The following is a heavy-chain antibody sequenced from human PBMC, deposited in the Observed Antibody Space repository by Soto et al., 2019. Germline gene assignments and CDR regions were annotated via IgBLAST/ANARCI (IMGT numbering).Heavy chain of an antibody. CDR1: GFTFSNFV. D-gene: IGHD6-13*01. J-gene: IGHJ4*02. V-gene: IGHV3-30*04. CDR2: TSYDGKNK. CDR3: ARERAIAATGIFYY. Sequence: GSLRLSCAASGFTFSNFVMHWVRQAPGKGLEWVAATSYDGKNKDHADSVKGRFTISRDNSKNTLYLQMNSLRHEDTAVYFCARERAIAATGIFYYWGQGTLVTVSS.